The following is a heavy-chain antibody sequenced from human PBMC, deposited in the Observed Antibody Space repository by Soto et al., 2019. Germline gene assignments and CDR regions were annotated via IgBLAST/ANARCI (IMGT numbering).Heavy chain of an antibody. CDR2: ISAYTGNT. CDR3: ARALYCSSTTFDPGEVFDY. V-gene: IGHV1-18*01. CDR1: GYTFTSYG. J-gene: IGHJ4*02. Sequence: QVQLVQSGAEVKKPGASVKVSCKASGYTFTSYGISWVRQAPGQGLEWMGWISAYTGNTKYAQKLQGRVTMTTDTSTSTGYMELRSLRSDDTAVYYCARALYCSSTTFDPGEVFDYWGQGTLVTVSS. D-gene: IGHD2-2*01.